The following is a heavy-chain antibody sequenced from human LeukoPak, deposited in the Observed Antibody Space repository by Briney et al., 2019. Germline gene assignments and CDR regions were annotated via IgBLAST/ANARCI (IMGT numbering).Heavy chain of an antibody. D-gene: IGHD3-10*01. CDR2: ISSSSSYI. CDR3: ARSEGGSGSSNWFDP. CDR1: GFTFSSYN. J-gene: IGHJ5*02. Sequence: PGGSLRLSCAASGFTFSSYNMNRVRQAPGKGLEWVSSISSSSSYIYYADSVKGRFTISRDNAKNSLYLQMTSLRAEDTAVYYCARSEGGSGSSNWFDPWGQGTLVTVSS. V-gene: IGHV3-21*01.